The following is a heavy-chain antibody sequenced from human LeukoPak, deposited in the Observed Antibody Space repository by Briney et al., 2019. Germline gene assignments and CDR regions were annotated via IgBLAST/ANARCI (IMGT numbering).Heavy chain of an antibody. V-gene: IGHV3-9*01. J-gene: IGHJ4*02. CDR2: ISWNSGSK. D-gene: IGHD5-18*01. Sequence: GGSLRLSFAASGFTFDEYAMHWVRQAPGKGLEWVSGISWNSGSKGYAGSVKGRFTISRDNAKNSLYLQMNSLRAEDTAVYYCARDLVDTATWGQGTLVTVSS. CDR1: GFTFDEYA. CDR3: ARDLVDTAT.